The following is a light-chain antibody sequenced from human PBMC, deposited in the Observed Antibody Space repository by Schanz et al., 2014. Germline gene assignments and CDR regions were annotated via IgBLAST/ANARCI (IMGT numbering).Light chain of an antibody. J-gene: IGKJ2*01. CDR2: GAS. V-gene: IGKV3-20*01. CDR3: QQYKNWPET. Sequence: EIVLTQSPGTLSLSPGERATLSCRASQSVSSSYLAWHQQKPGQAPRLLIYGASSRATGIPDRFSGSGSGTEFTLTIDSLQSEDVAICYCQQYKNWPETFGQGTRLEIK. CDR1: QSVSSSY.